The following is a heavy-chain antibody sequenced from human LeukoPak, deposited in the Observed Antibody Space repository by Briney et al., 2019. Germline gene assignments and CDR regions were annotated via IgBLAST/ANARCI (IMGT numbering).Heavy chain of an antibody. CDR3: GRGIIGYGMDV. D-gene: IGHD3-16*02. J-gene: IGHJ6*02. Sequence: PGRSLRLSCAASGFTFSSYGMHWVRQAPGKGLEWVAIISSDGNNKYYLDSVKGRFTISRDNSKNTLYLQMNSLRAEDTAVYHCGRGIIGYGMDVWGQGTTVAVSS. CDR1: GFTFSSYG. CDR2: ISSDGNNK. V-gene: IGHV3-30*03.